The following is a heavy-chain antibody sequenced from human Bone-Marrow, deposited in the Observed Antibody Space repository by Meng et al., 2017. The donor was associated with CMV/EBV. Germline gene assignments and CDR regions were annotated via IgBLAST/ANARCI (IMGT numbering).Heavy chain of an antibody. CDR2: IYYSGST. CDR1: GGSISPYY. V-gene: IGHV4-59*01. J-gene: IGHJ6*02. D-gene: IGHD4-17*01. CDR3: ARAHADSYYYYGMDV. Sequence: SETLSLTCTVSGGSISPYYWTWIRQPPGKGLEWIGYIYYSGSTNYNPSLKSRVTISVDTSKNQLSLKLSSVTAADTAVYYCARAHADSYYYYGMDVWGQGTTVTVSS.